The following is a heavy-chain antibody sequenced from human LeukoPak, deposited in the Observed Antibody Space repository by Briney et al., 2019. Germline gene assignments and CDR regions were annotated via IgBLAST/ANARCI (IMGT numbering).Heavy chain of an antibody. V-gene: IGHV3-21*01. J-gene: IGHJ4*02. CDR3: VRGRRSYGFDH. CDR1: GFTFSTYS. D-gene: IGHD3-16*01. CDR2: ITSSSSYL. Sequence: GGSLRLSCAASGFTFSTYSMNWVRQAPGKGLEWVSSITSSSSYLYYADSVKGRFTISRDNAKNSLYLQMNSLRAEDAAVYYCVRGRRSYGFDHWGQGTLVTVSS.